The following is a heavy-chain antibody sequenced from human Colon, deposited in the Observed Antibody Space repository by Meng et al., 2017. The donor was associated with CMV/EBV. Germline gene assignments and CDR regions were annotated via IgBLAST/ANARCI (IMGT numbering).Heavy chain of an antibody. V-gene: IGHV4-34*01. CDR3: ARGPAYCSSTSCYTGDY. CDR2: INHSGST. Sequence: SETLSLTCAVYGGSFSGYYWSWSRQPPGKGLEWIGEINHSGSTNYNPSLKSRVTISVDTSKNQFSLKLSSVTAADTAVYYCARGPAYCSSTSCYTGDYWGQGTLVTVSS. J-gene: IGHJ4*02. CDR1: GGSFSGYY. D-gene: IGHD2-2*01.